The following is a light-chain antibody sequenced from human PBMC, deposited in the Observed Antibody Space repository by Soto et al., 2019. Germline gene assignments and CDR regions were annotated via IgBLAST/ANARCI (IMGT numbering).Light chain of an antibody. CDR3: QQRSTCPRLT. Sequence: ESVLTQSRTTLLLSLGHRATLSCRVSQSVSRYLAWYQKKPGQAPRLTXYEAANSATGIPARFIGSGSGTDFTLTISSLEPEHFAVYYCQQRSTCPRLTFGQGTRLEIK. J-gene: IGKJ5*01. V-gene: IGKV3-11*01. CDR1: QSVSRY. CDR2: EAA.